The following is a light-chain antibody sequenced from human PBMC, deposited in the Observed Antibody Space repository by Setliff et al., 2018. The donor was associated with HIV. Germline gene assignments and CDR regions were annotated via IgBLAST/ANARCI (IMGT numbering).Light chain of an antibody. Sequence: LTQPRSVSGSPGQSVTISCTGTSSDVGGYNYVSWYQQHPGKAPKLIIYDVSKRPSGVPDRFSGSKSGNTASLTISGLQAEDEADYYCCSYAGSRYVFGTGTKVTVL. CDR2: DVS. J-gene: IGLJ1*01. CDR1: SSDVGGYNY. V-gene: IGLV2-11*01. CDR3: CSYAGSRYV.